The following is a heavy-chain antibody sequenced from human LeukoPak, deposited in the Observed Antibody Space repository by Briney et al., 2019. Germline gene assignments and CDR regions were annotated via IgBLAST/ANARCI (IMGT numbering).Heavy chain of an antibody. CDR1: GYSFTSYW. J-gene: IGHJ4*02. Sequence: GESLKISCKGSGYSFTSYWIGWVRQVPGKGLEWMGIIYPGDSDSRYSPSFQGQVTMSADKSISTAYLQWSSLRASDTAMYYCARRYGSSSGTYDYWGQGTLVTVSS. CDR2: IYPGDSDS. V-gene: IGHV5-51*01. D-gene: IGHD6-6*01. CDR3: ARRYGSSSGTYDY.